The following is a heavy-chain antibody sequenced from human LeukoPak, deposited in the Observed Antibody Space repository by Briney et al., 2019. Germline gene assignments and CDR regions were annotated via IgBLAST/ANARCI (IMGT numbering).Heavy chain of an antibody. CDR1: CSSISDNYY. Sequence: PSETLSLTCTIFCSSISDNYYWGWIRRPPGKGLEWIGSVYHSGSTYYNPSLKSRVTLSVDTSNNHFSLKLRSVTAADTAVYYCARHNYYHFWSTLNWFDPWGQGTLVTVSS. CDR3: ARHNYYHFWSTLNWFDP. CDR2: VYHSGST. V-gene: IGHV4-38-2*02. J-gene: IGHJ5*02. D-gene: IGHD3-3*01.